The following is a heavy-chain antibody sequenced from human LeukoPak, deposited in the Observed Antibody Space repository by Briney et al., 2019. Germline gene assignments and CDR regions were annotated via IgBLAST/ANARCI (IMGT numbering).Heavy chain of an antibody. D-gene: IGHD1-20*01. CDR3: ARVPSNWNDVDSL. V-gene: IGHV4-4*07. CDR1: GGSISSYY. CDR2: IYTSGST. Sequence: PSETLSLTCTVSGGSISSYYWSWIRQPAGKGLEWIGRIYTSGSTYYNPSLKSRVTISVDTSKNQFSLKLSSVSAADTAVYYCARVPSNWNDVDSLWGQGTLVTVSS. J-gene: IGHJ4*02.